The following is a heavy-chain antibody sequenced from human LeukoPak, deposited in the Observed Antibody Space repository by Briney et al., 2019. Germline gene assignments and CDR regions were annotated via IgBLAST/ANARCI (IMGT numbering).Heavy chain of an antibody. Sequence: TSETLSLTCAVYGGSFSGYDWSWIRQPPGKGLEWIGEINHSGSTDYNPSLKSRVTISIDTSKNQFSLKLSSVTAADTALYYCARGPGTWYYYWGQGTLVTVSS. CDR1: GGSFSGYD. J-gene: IGHJ4*02. CDR2: INHSGST. CDR3: ARGPGTWYYY. V-gene: IGHV4-34*01. D-gene: IGHD6-13*01.